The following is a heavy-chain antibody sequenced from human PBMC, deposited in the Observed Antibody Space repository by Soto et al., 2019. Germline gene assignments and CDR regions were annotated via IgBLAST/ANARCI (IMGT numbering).Heavy chain of an antibody. J-gene: IGHJ4*02. CDR2: IRSKTHSDAT. D-gene: IGHD1-26*01. CDR3: TRSGGSYSVGY. CDR1: GFTLSGSA. Sequence: EVQLVESGGGLVQPGESLKLSCAASGFTLSGSAVHWVRQASGKGLEWVGRIRSKTHSDATEYIASVKGRFTMSRDDSNNTAYLQMHGLKTDDTAVYYCTRSGGSYSVGYWGQGTLVTVSS. V-gene: IGHV3-73*02.